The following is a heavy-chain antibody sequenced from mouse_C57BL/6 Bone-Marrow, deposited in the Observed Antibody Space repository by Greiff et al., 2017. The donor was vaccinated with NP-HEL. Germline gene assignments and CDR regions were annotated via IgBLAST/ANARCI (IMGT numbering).Heavy chain of an antibody. CDR2: INPYNGGT. CDR1: GYTFTDYY. CDR3: ASGGYYDWYFDV. Sequence: VQLQQSGPVLVKPGASVKMSCKASGYTFTDYYMNWVKQSHGKSLEWIGVINPYNGGTSYNQKFKGKATLTVNKSSSTSYLELNSLTSEDSADYCGASGGYYDWYFDVWGTGTTVTVSS. V-gene: IGHV1-19*01. D-gene: IGHD2-3*01. J-gene: IGHJ1*03.